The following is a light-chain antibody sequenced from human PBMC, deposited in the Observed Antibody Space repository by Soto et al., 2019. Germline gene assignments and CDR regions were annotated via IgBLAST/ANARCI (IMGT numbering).Light chain of an antibody. CDR3: QQYNSYSPT. CDR1: QSISVW. J-gene: IGKJ1*01. CDR2: KAS. V-gene: IGKV1-5*03. Sequence: DIQVTQSPSTLCSSVGARVSITCRGSQSISVWLAWYQQKAGKAPNLLIYKASRLESGVPSRFSGSGSETEFTLTISGLQPGDYATYYCQQYNSYSPTFGQGTKVDI.